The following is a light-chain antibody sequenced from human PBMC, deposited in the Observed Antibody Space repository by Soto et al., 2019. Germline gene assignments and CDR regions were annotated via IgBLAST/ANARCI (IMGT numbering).Light chain of an antibody. CDR1: NSNIGINT. CDR2: SNN. J-gene: IGLJ3*02. CDR3: AAWDDSRNVWV. Sequence: QSVLTQPPSASGTPGQRVTISCSGSNSNIGINTVNWYQQLPGTAPKVVIYSNNHRPPGVPARFSGSKSGTSASLAISGLQSEDEADYYCAAWDDSRNVWVFGGGTKLTVL. V-gene: IGLV1-44*01.